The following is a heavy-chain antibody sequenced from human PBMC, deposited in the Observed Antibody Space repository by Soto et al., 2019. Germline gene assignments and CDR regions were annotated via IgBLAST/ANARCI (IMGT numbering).Heavy chain of an antibody. D-gene: IGHD3-3*01. V-gene: IGHV3-23*01. CDR3: AKDKWHARFLEWLLLDY. CDR1: GFTFSSYA. J-gene: IGHJ4*02. Sequence: GGSLRLSCAASGFTFSSYAMSWVRQAPGKGLEWVSAISGSGGSTYYADSVKGRFTISRDNSKNTLYLQMNSLRAEDTAVYYCAKDKWHARFLEWLLLDYWGQGTLVTVSS. CDR2: ISGSGGST.